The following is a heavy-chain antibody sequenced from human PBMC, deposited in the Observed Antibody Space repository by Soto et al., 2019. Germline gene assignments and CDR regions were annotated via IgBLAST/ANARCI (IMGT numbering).Heavy chain of an antibody. V-gene: IGHV3-9*01. CDR2: ISWNSDSI. J-gene: IGHJ4*02. Sequence: EAQLVESGGGFVQSGRSLRLSCAVSGFIFDDFAIQWVRQASGKGLEWVSGISWNSDSIGYADSVKGRFIISRDNAKNSLSLQMNSLRPEDTALYYCTKVGGLYDFWSGPLHFDLWGQGTLVTVSS. D-gene: IGHD3-3*01. CDR3: TKVGGLYDFWSGPLHFDL. CDR1: GFIFDDFA.